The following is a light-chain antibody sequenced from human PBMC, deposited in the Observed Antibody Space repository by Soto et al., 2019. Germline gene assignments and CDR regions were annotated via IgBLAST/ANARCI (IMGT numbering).Light chain of an antibody. CDR2: DVS. Sequence: QSVLTQPRSVSGSPGQSVTISCTGTSSDVGAYNYVSWYQHHPGTAPKVMIYDVSERPSGVPDRFSGSKSDNKASLTIAGLHAEDEADYYCCSYAGSYSWVFGGGTKLTVL. CDR1: SSDVGAYNY. CDR3: CSYAGSYSWV. V-gene: IGLV2-11*01. J-gene: IGLJ3*02.